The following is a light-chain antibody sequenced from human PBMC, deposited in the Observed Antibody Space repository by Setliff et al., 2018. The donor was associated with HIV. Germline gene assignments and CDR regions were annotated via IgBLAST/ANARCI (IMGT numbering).Light chain of an antibody. CDR1: QSLSSTY. CDR2: RAS. J-gene: IGKJ4*01. Sequence: EIGLTQSPGTLSLSPGERATLSCRASQSLSSTYLAWYQQKPGQAPRLLIYRASNRATGIPDRFSGSGSGTDFTLTISRLEPEDFAVYYCQHYNNFFGGGTKVDIK. V-gene: IGKV3-20*01. CDR3: QHYNNF.